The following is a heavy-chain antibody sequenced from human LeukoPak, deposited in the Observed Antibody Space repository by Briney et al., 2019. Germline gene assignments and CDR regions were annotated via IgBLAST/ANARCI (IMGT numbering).Heavy chain of an antibody. V-gene: IGHV4-31*03. CDR3: ARGLYSSGWYFDY. CDR1: GGSISSGGYY. Sequence: PSETLSLTCTVSGGSISSGGYYWSWIRQLPGKGLEWIGYIYCSGSTYYNPPLKSRVTISVDTSKDQFSLKLSSVTAADTAVYYCARGLYSSGWYFDYWGQGTLVTVSS. CDR2: IYCSGST. J-gene: IGHJ4*02. D-gene: IGHD6-19*01.